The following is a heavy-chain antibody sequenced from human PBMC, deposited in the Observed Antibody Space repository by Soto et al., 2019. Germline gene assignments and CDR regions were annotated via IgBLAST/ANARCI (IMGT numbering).Heavy chain of an antibody. CDR3: ARDRVVIKRWFDP. D-gene: IGHD3-3*01. CDR1: GYTFTSYA. CDR2: INAGNGNT. Sequence: QVQLVQSGAEVKKPGASVKVSCKASGYTFTSYAMHWVRQAPGQRLEWMGWINAGNGNTKYSQKFQGRVTITRDTSASTAYMELSSLRSEDTAVYYCARDRVVIKRWFDPWGQGPLVTVSS. J-gene: IGHJ5*02. V-gene: IGHV1-3*01.